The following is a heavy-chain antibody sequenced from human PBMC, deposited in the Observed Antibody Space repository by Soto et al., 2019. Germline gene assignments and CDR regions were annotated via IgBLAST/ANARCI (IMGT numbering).Heavy chain of an antibody. CDR2: INHSGST. J-gene: IGHJ6*03. CDR3: ARGRGGRRNPLLDTGNYYMDV. D-gene: IGHD2-15*01. Sequence: QVQLQQWGAGLLKPSETLSLTCAVYGGSFSGYYWSWIRQPPGKGLEWIGEINHSGSTNYNPSLKSRVTISVDTSKNQFSLKLSSVTAADTAVYYCARGRGGRRNPLLDTGNYYMDVWGKGTTVTVSS. CDR1: GGSFSGYY. V-gene: IGHV4-34*01.